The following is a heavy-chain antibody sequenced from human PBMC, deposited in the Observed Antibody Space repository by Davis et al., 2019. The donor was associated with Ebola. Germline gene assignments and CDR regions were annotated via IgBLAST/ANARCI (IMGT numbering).Heavy chain of an antibody. J-gene: IGHJ5*02. D-gene: IGHD6-13*01. CDR3: ARPHKYIAAAGKWFDP. V-gene: IGHV4-34*01. CDR2: INQSGST. Sequence: SETLSLTCAVYGGSFSGYYWSWIRQPPGKGLEWIGEINQSGSTNYNPSLKSRVTISVDTSKNQFSLKLSSVTAADTAVYYCARPHKYIAAAGKWFDPWGQGTLVTVSS. CDR1: GGSFSGYY.